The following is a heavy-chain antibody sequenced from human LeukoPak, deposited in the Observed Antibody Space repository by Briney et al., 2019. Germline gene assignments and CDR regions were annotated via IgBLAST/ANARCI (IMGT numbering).Heavy chain of an antibody. CDR1: GFTFSSYW. D-gene: IGHD3-3*01. CDR2: IKQDGSEK. J-gene: IGHJ6*03. V-gene: IGHV3-7*01. Sequence: GGSLRLSCAASGFTFSSYWMTWVRQAPGKGLEWVANIKQDGSEKYYVDSVKGRFTVSRDNAKNSLYLQMNSLRAEDTAVFYCARDSSTGLWSHYMDVWGKGTTVTVS. CDR3: ARDSSTGLWSHYMDV.